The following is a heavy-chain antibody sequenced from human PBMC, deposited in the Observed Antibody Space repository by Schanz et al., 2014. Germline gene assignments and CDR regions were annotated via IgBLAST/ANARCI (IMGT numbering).Heavy chain of an antibody. J-gene: IGHJ6*02. CDR2: IGSSSTTM. D-gene: IGHD3-9*01. V-gene: IGHV3-48*02. CDR3: ARDHPHRGVTGYYNDV. Sequence: VQLVESGGGVVQPGGSLRLSCAASGFIFGDYAIHWVRQAPGRGLEWISYIGSSSTTMYYADSVKGRFTISRDNAKNSLYLQMNSLRDEDTAVYYCARDHPHRGVTGYYNDVWGQGTTVTVSS. CDR1: GFIFGDYA.